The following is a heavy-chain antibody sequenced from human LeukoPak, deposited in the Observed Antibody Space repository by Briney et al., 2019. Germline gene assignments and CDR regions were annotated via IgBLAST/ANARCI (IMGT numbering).Heavy chain of an antibody. CDR1: GFTFSSYG. CDR3: ARGPYGSGSSADY. CDR2: IWYDGSNK. V-gene: IGHV3-33*01. J-gene: IGHJ4*02. Sequence: PGRSLRLSCAASGFTFSSYGMHWVRQAPGKGLEWVAVIWYDGSNKYYADSVKGRFTISRDNSKNTLYLQMNSLRAEDTAVYYCARGPYGSGSSADYGGQGTLVTVST. D-gene: IGHD3-10*01.